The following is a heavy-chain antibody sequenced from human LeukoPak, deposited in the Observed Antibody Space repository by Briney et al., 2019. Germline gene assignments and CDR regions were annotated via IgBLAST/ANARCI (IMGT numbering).Heavy chain of an antibody. Sequence: GGSLRLSCAASGFTFSSYSMNWVRQAPGKGLEWVSSISSSSSYIYYADSVKGRFTISRDNAKNSLYLQMNRLRAEETAVDYCGREVVVTPAYWGQGNLVTVSS. V-gene: IGHV3-21*01. J-gene: IGHJ4*02. CDR3: GREVVVTPAY. CDR2: ISSSSSYI. CDR1: GFTFSSYS. D-gene: IGHD2-21*02.